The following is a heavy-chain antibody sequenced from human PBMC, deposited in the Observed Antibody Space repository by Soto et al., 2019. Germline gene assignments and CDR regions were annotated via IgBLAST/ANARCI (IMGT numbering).Heavy chain of an antibody. Sequence: QVQLVESGGGVVQPGRSLRLSCAASGFTFSSYAMHWVRQAPGKGLEWVAVISYDGSNKYYADSVKCRFTISRDNSKNTLYLQMNSLRAEDTAVYYCARERDGYYWGQGTLVTVSS. J-gene: IGHJ4*02. CDR1: GFTFSSYA. V-gene: IGHV3-30-3*01. CDR3: ARERDGYY. D-gene: IGHD3-10*01. CDR2: ISYDGSNK.